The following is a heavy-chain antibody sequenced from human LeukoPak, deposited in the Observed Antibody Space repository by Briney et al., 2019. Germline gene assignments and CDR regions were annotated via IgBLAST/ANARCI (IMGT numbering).Heavy chain of an antibody. V-gene: IGHV3-21*01. CDR1: GFTFSSYS. D-gene: IGHD3-10*01. Sequence: GGSLRLSCAASGFTFSSYSMNWVRQAPGKGLEWVSSISSSSSYIYYADSVKGRFTISRDNAKNSLYLQMNSLRAEDPAVYYCARDRGTWFDPWGQGTLVTVSS. J-gene: IGHJ5*02. CDR3: ARDRGTWFDP. CDR2: ISSSSSYI.